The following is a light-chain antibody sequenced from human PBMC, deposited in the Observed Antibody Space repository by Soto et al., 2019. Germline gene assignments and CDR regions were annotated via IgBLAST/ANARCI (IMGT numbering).Light chain of an antibody. CDR2: AAS. Sequence: DIQMTQSPSSLSASVGDRVTITCRASQSISRYLNWYQHKPGKAPNLLIYAASSLQSGVPSRFSGSGSGTDFTLTISCLQPEDFATYYWQQSYSFWTFGQGTKVEIK. J-gene: IGKJ1*01. CDR1: QSISRY. V-gene: IGKV1-39*01. CDR3: QQSYSFWT.